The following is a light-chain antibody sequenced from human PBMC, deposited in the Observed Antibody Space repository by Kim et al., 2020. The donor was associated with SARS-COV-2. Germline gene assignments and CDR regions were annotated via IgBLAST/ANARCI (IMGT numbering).Light chain of an antibody. CDR2: GAS. CDR3: QQYGSSRWT. V-gene: IGKV3-20*01. CDR1: QSVSSSY. Sequence: EIVLTQSPVTLSLSPGERVTLSCRASQSVSSSYLAWYQQKPGQAPRLLIYGASSRATGIPDRFSGSGSGTDFTLTISRLEPEDFALYYCQQYGSSRWTFGRETEVDIK. J-gene: IGKJ1*01.